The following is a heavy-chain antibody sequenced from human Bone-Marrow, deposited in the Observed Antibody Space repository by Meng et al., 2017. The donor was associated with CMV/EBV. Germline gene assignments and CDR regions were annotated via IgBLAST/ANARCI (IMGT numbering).Heavy chain of an antibody. CDR3: ARDGGEAYYFDY. J-gene: IGHJ4*02. Sequence: CAVSGGPISSSNWWSWVRQPPGKGLEWIGEIYHSGSTNYNPSLKSRVTISVDKSKSQFSLKLSSVTAADTAVYYCARDGGEAYYFDYWGQGTLVTVSS. CDR1: GGPISSSNW. CDR2: IYHSGST. D-gene: IGHD2-21*01. V-gene: IGHV4-4*02.